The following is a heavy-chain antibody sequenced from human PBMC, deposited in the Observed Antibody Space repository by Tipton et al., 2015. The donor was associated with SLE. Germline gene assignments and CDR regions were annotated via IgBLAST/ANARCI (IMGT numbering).Heavy chain of an antibody. CDR2: ISSSSSYI. CDR1: GFTFSSYS. J-gene: IGHJ6*02. Sequence: SLRLSCAASGFTFSSYSMNWVRQAPGKGLEWVSSISSSSSYIYYADSVKGRFTISRDNAKNSLYLQMNSLRAEDTAVYYCAREVGTAYYYYGMDAWGQGTTVTVSS. V-gene: IGHV3-21*03. D-gene: IGHD1-7*01. CDR3: AREVGTAYYYYGMDA.